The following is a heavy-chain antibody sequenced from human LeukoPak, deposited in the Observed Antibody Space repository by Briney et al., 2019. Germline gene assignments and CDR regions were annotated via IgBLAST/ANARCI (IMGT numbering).Heavy chain of an antibody. V-gene: IGHV4-59*08. Sequence: SETLSLTCTVSGGSISSYYWNWIRQPPGKGLEWIGTGYHSGSTYYNPSLKSRVTISVDTSKNQFSLKVTSVTAADTAVYYCARGDNGAAGTSLDYWGQGTLVTVSS. J-gene: IGHJ4*02. CDR3: ARGDNGAAGTSLDY. CDR2: GYHSGST. D-gene: IGHD6-13*01. CDR1: GGSISSYY.